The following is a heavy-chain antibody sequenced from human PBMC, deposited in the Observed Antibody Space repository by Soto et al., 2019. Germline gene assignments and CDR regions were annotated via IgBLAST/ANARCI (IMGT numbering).Heavy chain of an antibody. Sequence: QVQLVQSGAEVKKPGASVKISCKASGYTFTSYYMHWVRQAPGQGLEWMGIINPSGGSTNYAQKLHGRVTRTTDTSTSTVYMELNSLRYEDTAVYYCARPPYPGCINAVCYPLDYWGQGTLVTVSS. J-gene: IGHJ4*02. CDR2: INPSGGST. CDR3: ARPPYPGCINAVCYPLDY. V-gene: IGHV1-46*01. CDR1: GYTFTSYY. D-gene: IGHD2-8*01.